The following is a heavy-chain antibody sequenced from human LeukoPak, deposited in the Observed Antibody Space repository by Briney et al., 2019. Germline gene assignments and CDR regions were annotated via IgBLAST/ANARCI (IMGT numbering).Heavy chain of an antibody. J-gene: IGHJ3*02. D-gene: IGHD2-15*01. CDR3: ARDLGGWDIVVVVAAADAFDI. V-gene: IGHV1-18*01. Sequence: ASVKVSCKASGYTFTSYGISWVRQAPGQGLERMGWISAYNGNTNYAQKLQGRVTMTTDTSTSTAYMELRSLRSDDTAVYYCARDLGGWDIVVVVAAADAFDIWGQGTMVTVSS. CDR1: GYTFTSYG. CDR2: ISAYNGNT.